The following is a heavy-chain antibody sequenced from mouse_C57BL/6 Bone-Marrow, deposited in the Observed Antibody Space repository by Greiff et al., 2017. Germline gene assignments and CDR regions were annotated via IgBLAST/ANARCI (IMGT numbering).Heavy chain of an antibody. CDR2: ISSGGGYI. CDR3: TRDGYYGSSYYFDY. D-gene: IGHD1-1*01. Sequence: EVKVVESGEGLVKPGGSLKLSCAASGFTFSSYAMSWVRQTPEKRLEWVAYISSGGGYIYYADTVKGRFTISRDNARNTLYLQMSSLKSEDTAMYYCTRDGYYGSSYYFDYWGQGTTLTVSS. J-gene: IGHJ2*01. CDR1: GFTFSSYA. V-gene: IGHV5-9-1*02.